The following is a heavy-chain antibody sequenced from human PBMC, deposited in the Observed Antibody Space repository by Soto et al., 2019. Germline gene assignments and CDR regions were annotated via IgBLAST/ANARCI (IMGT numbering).Heavy chain of an antibody. J-gene: IGHJ6*03. Sequence: QDQLVQSGVEVKKPGASVKVSCKASGYSFTNYGITWVRQAPGQGFEWMGWISAYNGNTNYAQKFRGRVTVTTDASTSTAYLELRSLRSDDTAVYYCARDRGVAPPVAGNTHYYYYMDVWGKGTTVTVSS. CDR2: ISAYNGNT. D-gene: IGHD6-19*01. CDR3: ARDRGVAPPVAGNTHYYYYMDV. CDR1: GYSFTNYG. V-gene: IGHV1-18*01.